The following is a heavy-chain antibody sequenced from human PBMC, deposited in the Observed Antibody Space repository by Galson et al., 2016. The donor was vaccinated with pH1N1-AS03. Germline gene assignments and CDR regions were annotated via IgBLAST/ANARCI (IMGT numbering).Heavy chain of an antibody. CDR3: ARDRRDCSGGSCSQDGWFDP. Sequence: SETLSLTCSVSGASVSHYASYWGWIRQAPGKGLEWIATVSARGTTHHNPSLDSRLTISLDTSKNHFSLTLTSVTAADTAMYYCARDRRDCSGGSCSQDGWFDPWGQGTLVVVSS. J-gene: IGHJ5*02. D-gene: IGHD2-15*01. CDR2: VSARGTT. CDR1: GASVSHYASY. V-gene: IGHV4-39*07.